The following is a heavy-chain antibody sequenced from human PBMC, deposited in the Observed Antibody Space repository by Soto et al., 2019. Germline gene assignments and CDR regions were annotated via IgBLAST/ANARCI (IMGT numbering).Heavy chain of an antibody. CDR1: GFTVSRYD. J-gene: IGHJ4*02. D-gene: IGHD5-12*01. V-gene: IGHV3-53*01. Sequence: HLVESGGGLFQAGGSTRLSCLASGFTVSRYDMAWVRQAPGKGLEWASIIQTGGATYYTDSAQGRFTIYRDNSRNTVYLQMSSLRVEDTGVYSCVRVLYDSGVVDFWGQGSPITVS. CDR3: VRVLYDSGVVDF. CDR2: IQTGGAT.